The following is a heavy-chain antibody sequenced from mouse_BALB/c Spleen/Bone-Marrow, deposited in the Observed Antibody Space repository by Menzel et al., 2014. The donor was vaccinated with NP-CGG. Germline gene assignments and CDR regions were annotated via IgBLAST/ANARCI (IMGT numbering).Heavy chain of an antibody. J-gene: IGHJ2*01. V-gene: IGHV1-4*01. CDR3: ARXDDXXVFXXY. Sequence: VHLVESGAELARPGASVKMSCRASGYTFTTYTIHWVRQRPGQGLEWIGYINPSSGYTNYNQKFKDKATLTADKSSSTAYMRLSSLTSEDSAVCYCARXDDXXVFXXYWGQGTTLTVSS. CDR1: GYTFTTYT. D-gene: IGHD2-3*01. CDR2: INPSSGYT.